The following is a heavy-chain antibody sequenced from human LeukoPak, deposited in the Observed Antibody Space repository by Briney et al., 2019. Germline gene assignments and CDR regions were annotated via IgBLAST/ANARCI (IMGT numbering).Heavy chain of an antibody. D-gene: IGHD3-22*01. CDR2: ISGSGTST. CDR3: ARDLGRYYYDSSGYTRL. Sequence: PGGSLRLSCAASGFTFSSYAMSWVRQAPGKGLEWVSTISGSGTSTYYADSVKGRFTISRDSSKNTLYLQMNSLRAEDTAVYYCARDLGRYYYDSSGYTRLWGQGTLVTVSS. CDR1: GFTFSSYA. J-gene: IGHJ4*02. V-gene: IGHV3-23*01.